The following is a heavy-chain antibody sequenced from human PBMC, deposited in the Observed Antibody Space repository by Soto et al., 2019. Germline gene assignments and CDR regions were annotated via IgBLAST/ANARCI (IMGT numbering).Heavy chain of an antibody. V-gene: IGHV4-4*07. J-gene: IGHJ6*02. CDR3: ALLNTPPNYGGKTHYYYYGMDV. CDR2: IYTSGST. CDR1: GGSISSYY. Sequence: WETLSLTCTVSGGSISSYYWSWIRQPAGKGLEWIGRIYTSGSTNYNPSLKSRVTMSVDTSKNQFSLKLSSVTAADTAVYYCALLNTPPNYGGKTHYYYYGMDVGGQGTTVSVSS. D-gene: IGHD4-17*01.